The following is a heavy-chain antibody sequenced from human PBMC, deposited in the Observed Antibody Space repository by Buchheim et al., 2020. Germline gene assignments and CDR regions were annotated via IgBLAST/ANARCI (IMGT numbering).Heavy chain of an antibody. V-gene: IGHV3-30*18. D-gene: IGHD6-19*01. J-gene: IGHJ4*02. CDR2: ISYDGSNK. CDR3: AKDDPNFSGWLAY. Sequence: QVQLVESGGGVVQPGRSLRLSCAASGFTFSSYGMHWVRQAPGKGLEWVAVISYDGSNKYYADSVKGRFTISRDNPKNTLYLQMNSLRAEDTAVYYCAKDDPNFSGWLAYWGQGTL. CDR1: GFTFSSYG.